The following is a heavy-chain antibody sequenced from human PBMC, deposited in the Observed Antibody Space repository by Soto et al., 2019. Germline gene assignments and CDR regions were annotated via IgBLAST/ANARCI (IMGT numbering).Heavy chain of an antibody. Sequence: ASVKVSCKVSGYTLTELSMHWVRQAPGKGLEWMGGFDPEDGETIYAQKFQGRVTMTEDTSTDTAYMELSSLRSEDTAVYYCATRVRHIVVVTAMNFDYWGQGTLVTVAS. CDR2: FDPEDGET. D-gene: IGHD2-21*02. CDR1: GYTLTELS. CDR3: ATRVRHIVVVTAMNFDY. V-gene: IGHV1-24*01. J-gene: IGHJ4*02.